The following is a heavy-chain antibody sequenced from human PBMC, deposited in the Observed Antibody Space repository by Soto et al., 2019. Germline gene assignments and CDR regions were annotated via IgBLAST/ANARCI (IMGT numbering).Heavy chain of an antibody. J-gene: IGHJ5*01. CDR3: ARMGGSVLDS. D-gene: IGHD1-26*01. CDR1: GGTFSSYA. CDR2: IIPIFGAT. V-gene: IGHV1-69*06. Sequence: QVQLVQSGAEVKKPGSSVKVSCKASGGTFSSYAITWVRQAPGQGLDWMGEIIPIFGATNFAQRFQGRLTITADKSTTTAYMERSSLTSEDTAVYYCARMGGSVLDSWGQGTLVIVSS.